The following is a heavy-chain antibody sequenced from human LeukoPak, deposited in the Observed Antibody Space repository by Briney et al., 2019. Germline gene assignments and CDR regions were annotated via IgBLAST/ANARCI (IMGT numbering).Heavy chain of an antibody. J-gene: IGHJ4*02. V-gene: IGHV3-21*01. CDR2: ISSSSSYI. Sequence: GGSLRLSCAASGFTFSSYSMNWVRQAPWKGLEWVSSISSSSSYIYYADSVKGRFTISRDNAKNSLYLQMNSLRAEDTAVYYCARGLMTTVTTGRCWGQGTLVTVSS. D-gene: IGHD4-17*01. CDR3: ARGLMTTVTTGRC. CDR1: GFTFSSYS.